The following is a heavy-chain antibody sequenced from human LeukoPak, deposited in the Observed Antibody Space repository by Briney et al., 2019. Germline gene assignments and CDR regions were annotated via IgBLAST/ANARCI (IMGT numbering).Heavy chain of an antibody. CDR2: IYYSGST. CDR3: ARISSSWSWYMDV. D-gene: IGHD6-13*01. V-gene: IGHV4-39*07. J-gene: IGHJ6*03. CDR1: GGSISSSSYY. Sequence: SETLSLTCTVSGGSISSSSYYWGWIRQPPGKGLEWIGSIYYSGSTYYNPSLKSRVTISVDTSKNQFSLKLSSVTAADTAVYYCARISSSWSWYMDVWGKGTTVTVSS.